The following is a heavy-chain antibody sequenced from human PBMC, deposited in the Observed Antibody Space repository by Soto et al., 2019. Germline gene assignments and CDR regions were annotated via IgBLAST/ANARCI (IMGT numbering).Heavy chain of an antibody. J-gene: IGHJ6*02. V-gene: IGHV1-18*04. Sequence: ASVKVSCKASGYTFTSYGISWVRQAPGQGLEWMGWISAYNGNTNYAQKLQGRVTMTTDTSTSTAYMELRSLRSDDTAVYYCARIGYCSGGSCYHYYYYYGMDVWGQGTTVTVSS. CDR2: ISAYNGNT. CDR1: GYTFTSYG. CDR3: ARIGYCSGGSCYHYYYYYGMDV. D-gene: IGHD2-15*01.